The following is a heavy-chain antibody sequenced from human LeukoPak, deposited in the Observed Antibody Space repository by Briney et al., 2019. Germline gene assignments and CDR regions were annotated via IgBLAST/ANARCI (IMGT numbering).Heavy chain of an antibody. J-gene: IGHJ3*02. D-gene: IGHD3-16*01. CDR3: ARPPAPMTFTAFDI. CDR2: IYPGDSDT. CDR1: GYSFASYW. Sequence: GESLKISWKGLGYSFASYWTGWVRQMPGKGLEWMGIIYPGDSDTRYSPSFQGQVTISADKSISTAYLQWSSLKASDTAMYYCARPPAPMTFTAFDIWGQGTMVTVSS. V-gene: IGHV5-51*01.